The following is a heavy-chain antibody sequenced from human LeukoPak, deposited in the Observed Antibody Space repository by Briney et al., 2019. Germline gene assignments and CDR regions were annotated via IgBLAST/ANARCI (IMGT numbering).Heavy chain of an antibody. Sequence: PGGSLRLSCAASGFTFDDYAMHWVRQAPGKGLEWVSLISGDGGSTYYADSVKGRFTISRDNSKNSLYLQMNSLRTEDTALYYCAKVFDILTGYSHFDYWGQGTLVTVSS. CDR3: AKVFDILTGYSHFDY. V-gene: IGHV3-43*02. CDR1: GFTFDDYA. CDR2: ISGDGGST. J-gene: IGHJ4*02. D-gene: IGHD3-9*01.